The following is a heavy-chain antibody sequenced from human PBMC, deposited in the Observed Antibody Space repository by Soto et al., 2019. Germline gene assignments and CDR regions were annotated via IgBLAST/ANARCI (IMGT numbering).Heavy chain of an antibody. CDR2: ISSRSSVI. V-gene: IGHV3-21*01. J-gene: IGHJ6*02. Sequence: PGGSLRLSCVASGFTFSSYSMNWVRQAPGKGLEWVASISSRSSVIWYADSLKGRFTISRDNAKNSLYLQMNSLRAEDTAVYYCTTSTVTYYYYGMDVWGQGTTVTVSS. D-gene: IGHD4-17*01. CDR1: GFTFSSYS. CDR3: TTSTVTYYYYGMDV.